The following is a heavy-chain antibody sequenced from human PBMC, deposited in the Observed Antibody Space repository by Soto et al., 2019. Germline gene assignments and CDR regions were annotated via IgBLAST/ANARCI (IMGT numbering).Heavy chain of an antibody. CDR1: GFTFSSYG. Sequence: PGGSLRLSCAAGGFTFSSYGMHWVRQAPGKGLEWVAVIWYDGSNKYYADSVKGRFTISRDNSKNTLYLQMNSLRAEDTAVYYCARDQGTLWFGDRGYYFDYWGQGTLVTVSS. CDR3: ARDQGTLWFGDRGYYFDY. J-gene: IGHJ4*02. CDR2: IWYDGSNK. D-gene: IGHD3-10*01. V-gene: IGHV3-33*01.